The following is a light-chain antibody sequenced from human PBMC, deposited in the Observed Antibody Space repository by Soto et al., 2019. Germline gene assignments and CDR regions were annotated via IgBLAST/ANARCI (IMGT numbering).Light chain of an antibody. V-gene: IGKV3-15*01. CDR1: QSGTTN. Sequence: EIVMTQSPGTLSVSPGERVTLSCRASQSGTTNLACYQQKPCHTPRLLIYDISARASGIPGRFSGSGSGTDFTLPISSLQSEDSAVYYCQQYLAWPLTFGGGTKVEI. CDR2: DIS. CDR3: QQYLAWPLT. J-gene: IGKJ4*01.